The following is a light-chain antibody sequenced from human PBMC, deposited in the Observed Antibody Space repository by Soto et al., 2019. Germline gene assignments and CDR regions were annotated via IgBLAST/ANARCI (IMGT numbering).Light chain of an antibody. V-gene: IGKV1-39*01. CDR2: DAS. CDR1: QTIGKY. CDR3: QQSFSTPFT. J-gene: IGKJ3*01. Sequence: DIQITQSPSSLSATVGDRVTITCRASQTIGKYLNWYQQQPGKVPKLLIYDASYLQSGVPSRFSGSESATDFTLNISDLRPEDFATYYCQQSFSTPFTFGPGTKVDIK.